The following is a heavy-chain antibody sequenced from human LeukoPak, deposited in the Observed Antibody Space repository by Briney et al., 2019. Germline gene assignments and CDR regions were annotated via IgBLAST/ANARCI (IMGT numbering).Heavy chain of an antibody. CDR2: IYHTGSA. Sequence: SETLSLTCSVSGYSFTSGHYWGWIRQPPGKGLEWIANIYHTGSAHYNPSLKSRVAISVDTSKNQFSLKLSSVTAADTAVYYCAGDRGYTYYYYYYGMDVWGQGTTVTVSS. D-gene: IGHD5-18*01. CDR1: GYSFTSGHY. J-gene: IGHJ6*02. V-gene: IGHV4-38-2*02. CDR3: AGDRGYTYYYYYYGMDV.